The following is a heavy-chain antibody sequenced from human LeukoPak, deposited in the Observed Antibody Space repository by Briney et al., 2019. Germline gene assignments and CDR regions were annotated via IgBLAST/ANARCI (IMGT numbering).Heavy chain of an antibody. CDR3: ARTGTTYYYDSSGYYY. V-gene: IGHV1-2*02. Sequence: ASVKVSCKASGYTFTGYFMHWVRQAPGQGLEWMGWINPNSGGTNYAQKFQGRVTMTRDTSISTAYMELSRLRSDDTAVYYCARTGTTYYYDSSGYYYWGQGTLVTVSS. CDR1: GYTFTGYF. J-gene: IGHJ4*02. D-gene: IGHD3-22*01. CDR2: INPNSGGT.